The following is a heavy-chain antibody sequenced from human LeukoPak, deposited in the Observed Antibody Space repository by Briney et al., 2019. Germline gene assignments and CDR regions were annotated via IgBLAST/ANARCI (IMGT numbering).Heavy chain of an antibody. J-gene: IGHJ4*02. CDR1: GYTFTSYG. CDR2: ISAYNGYT. V-gene: IGHV1-18*01. D-gene: IGHD3-22*01. CDR3: ATSLTSYYFDISGYFHY. Sequence: ASVKVSCKAFGYTFTSYGISWVRLAPGQGLEWMGWISAYNGYTNYAQKLQGRVTMTSDTSTSTAYMDLRSLRSDDTAVYYCATSLTSYYFDISGYFHYWGQGTLVTVSS.